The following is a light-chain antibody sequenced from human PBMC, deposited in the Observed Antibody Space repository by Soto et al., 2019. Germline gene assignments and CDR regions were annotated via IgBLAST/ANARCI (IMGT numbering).Light chain of an antibody. J-gene: IGKJ2*03. CDR2: GAS. CDR3: QQYGSSPLG. CDR1: QGIGST. V-gene: IGKV3-15*01. Sequence: EIVITQSPATLSVSPGEGVTLSCRASQGIGSTLAWYQQKPGQTPRLLIYGASTRATDVPARFSGSGSGTDFTLTINGLQSEDFAVYYCQQYGSSPLGFGQGTKLEIK.